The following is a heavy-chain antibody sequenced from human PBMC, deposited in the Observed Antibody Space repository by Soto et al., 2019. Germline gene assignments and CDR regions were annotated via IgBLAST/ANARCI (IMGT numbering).Heavy chain of an antibody. D-gene: IGHD2-2*01. CDR2: IYYSGST. V-gene: IGHV4-59*01. J-gene: IGHJ5*02. Sequence: SETLSLTGAVAGGSISSYYWSWIRQPPGKGLEWIGYIYYSGSTNYNPSLKSRVTISVDTSKNQFSLKLSSVTAADTAVYYCARRAPAANGFNWFDPWGQGTLVTVSS. CDR3: ARRAPAANGFNWFDP. CDR1: GGSISSYY.